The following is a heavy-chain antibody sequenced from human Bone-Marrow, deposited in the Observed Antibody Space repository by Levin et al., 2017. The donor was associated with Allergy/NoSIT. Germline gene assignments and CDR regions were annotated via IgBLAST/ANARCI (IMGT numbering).Heavy chain of an antibody. Sequence: LSQTLSLTCDISGDSVSGSNASWNWIRQSPSRGLEWLGRTYYMSKWYTDYAVSVKSRILINPDTSKNQFSLQLSSVTPEDTAIYYCARGRGLGELVIASLYDFWGQGTLVTVSS. V-gene: IGHV6-1*01. J-gene: IGHJ4*02. D-gene: IGHD3-9*01. CDR1: GDSVSGSNAS. CDR3: ARGRGLGELVIASLYDF. CDR2: TYYMSKWYT.